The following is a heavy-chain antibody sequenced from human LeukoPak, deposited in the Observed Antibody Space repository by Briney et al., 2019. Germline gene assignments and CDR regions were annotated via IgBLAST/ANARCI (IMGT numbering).Heavy chain of an antibody. CDR1: GFTFDDYA. CDR2: ISWNSGSI. CDR3: ARSHSGADY. J-gene: IGHJ4*02. Sequence: GGSLGLSCAASGFTFDDYAMHWVRQAPGKGLEWVSGISWNSGSIGYADSVKGRFTISRDNAKNSLYLQMNSLRAEDTALYYCARSHSGADYWGQGTLVTVSS. D-gene: IGHD1-26*01. V-gene: IGHV3-9*01.